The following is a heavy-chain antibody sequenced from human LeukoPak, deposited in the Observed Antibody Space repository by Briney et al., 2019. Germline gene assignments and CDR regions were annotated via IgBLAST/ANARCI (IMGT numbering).Heavy chain of an antibody. J-gene: IGHJ4*02. V-gene: IGHV4-4*09. CDR2: IYTSGST. CDR3: ARDETNDYGDVFDY. CDR1: GGSISSYY. D-gene: IGHD4-17*01. Sequence: SETLSLTCTVSGGSISSYYWSWIRQPPGKGLEWIGYIYTSGSTNYNPSLKSRVTISVDTSKNQFSLKLSSVTAADTAVYYCARDETNDYGDVFDYWGQGTLVTVSS.